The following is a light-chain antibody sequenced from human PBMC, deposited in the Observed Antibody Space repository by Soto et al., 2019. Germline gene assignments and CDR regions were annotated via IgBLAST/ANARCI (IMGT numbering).Light chain of an antibody. J-gene: IGKJ3*01. Sequence: EIVLTQSPGTLSLSPGERATLSCRASQSVSSSYLVWYQQKPGQAPRLLIYGASSRATGIPDRFSGSGSGTDFTLTISRLEPEDFALYYCQQYGSSGFTFGPGTKVDIK. CDR3: QQYGSSGFT. V-gene: IGKV3-20*01. CDR1: QSVSSSY. CDR2: GAS.